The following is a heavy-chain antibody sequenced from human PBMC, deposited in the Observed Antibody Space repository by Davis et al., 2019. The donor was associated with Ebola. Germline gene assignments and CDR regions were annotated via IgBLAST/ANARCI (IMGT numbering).Heavy chain of an antibody. V-gene: IGHV3-66*01. CDR1: GFTVSSNY. CDR3: ARIYFYYYGMDV. CDR2: IYSGGST. J-gene: IGHJ6*02. Sequence: GSLKISCAASGFTVSSNYMSWVRQAPGKGLEWVSVIYSGGSTYYADSVKGRFTISRDNSKNTLYLQMNSLRAEDTAVYYCARIYFYYYGMDVWGQGTAVTVSS.